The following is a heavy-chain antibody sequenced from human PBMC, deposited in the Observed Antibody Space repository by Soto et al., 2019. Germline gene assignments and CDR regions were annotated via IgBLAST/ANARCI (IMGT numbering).Heavy chain of an antibody. J-gene: IGHJ6*02. Sequence: QVHLLLQSGAEVKKPGSSVKVACKASGGNPSNSAISWVRQAPGQGLEWMGWIIPVFGIISHAQNFQGRGTITADESTSTAYMELSSLRSEDTAVYFCAGGRIVVAGSSAYYSMDVWGQGTTVTVSS. CDR1: GGNPSNSA. CDR2: IIPVFGII. D-gene: IGHD6-19*01. CDR3: AGGRIVVAGSSAYYSMDV. V-gene: IGHV1-69*01.